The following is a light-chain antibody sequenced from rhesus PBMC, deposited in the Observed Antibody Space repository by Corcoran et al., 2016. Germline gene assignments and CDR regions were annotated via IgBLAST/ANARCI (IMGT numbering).Light chain of an antibody. Sequence: QAAPTQSPSVSGSPGQSVTISCTGTSSDIVGYNRVSWYQQHPGKAPTLMIYAISMRPSGVSDRFSGSKSGHTASLTISGLQAEDEADYYCSSYASSSTYIFGAGTRLTVL. V-gene: IGLV2-13*03. CDR1: SSDIVGYNR. CDR2: AIS. J-gene: IGLJ1*01. CDR3: SSYASSSTYI.